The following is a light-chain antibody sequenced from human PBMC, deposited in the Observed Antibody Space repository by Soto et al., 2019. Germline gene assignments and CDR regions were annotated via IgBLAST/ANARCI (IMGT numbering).Light chain of an antibody. CDR3: QQYYSYPLT. J-gene: IGKJ2*01. V-gene: IGKV1-8*01. CDR2: AAS. Sequence: AIRMTQSPSSLSASTGDRVTITCRASQGISSYLAWYQQKPGKAPKLLIYAASTLQSGVPSRFSGSESGTDLTLTISCLQSEDFSTYACQQYYSYPLTFGQGTKLEIK. CDR1: QGISSY.